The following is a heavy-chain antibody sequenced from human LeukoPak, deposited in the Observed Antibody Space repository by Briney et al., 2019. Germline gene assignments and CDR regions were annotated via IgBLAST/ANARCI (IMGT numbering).Heavy chain of an antibody. V-gene: IGHV3-74*01. CDR1: GFTFSTSW. CDR3: ASGSFCTSGVRYKGFDY. J-gene: IGHJ4*02. CDR2: IKSDGSTT. D-gene: IGHD2-8*01. Sequence: PGGSLRLSCAASGFTFSTSWMHWVRQAPGKGLVWVSRIKSDGSTTTYADSVKGRFTISRDNAKNTLFLQMNSLRAEDTAVYYCASGSFCTSGVRYKGFDYWGQGTLVSVSS.